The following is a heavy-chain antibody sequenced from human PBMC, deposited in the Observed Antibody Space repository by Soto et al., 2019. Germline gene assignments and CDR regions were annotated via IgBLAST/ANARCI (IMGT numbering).Heavy chain of an antibody. Sequence: QVQLQESGPGLVKPSEPLSLTCTVSGGSITSYYWSWIRQPPGKGLEWLGSFFYSGSTNYNPSLKSRVTISVDTSNTQFSLKLSSVTAADTAVYYCARALRVGATNYYYCYGMDVWGQGTTVTVSS. CDR2: FFYSGST. CDR1: GGSITSYY. D-gene: IGHD1-26*01. CDR3: ARALRVGATNYYYCYGMDV. V-gene: IGHV4-59*01. J-gene: IGHJ6*02.